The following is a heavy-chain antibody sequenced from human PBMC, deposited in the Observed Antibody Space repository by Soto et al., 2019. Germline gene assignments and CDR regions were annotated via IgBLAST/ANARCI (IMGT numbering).Heavy chain of an antibody. CDR3: ATTDCDSSTGPSDLVGATTMDY. CDR1: GFRSSTYG. CDR2: IWYDGTNK. V-gene: IGHV3-33*01. Sequence: GGSLRLSCGASGFRSSTYGMHWVRQAPGKGLEWVAVIWYDGTNKKYADSVKGRFTISRDNSKSTLYRQMNTLRAEDTGVYYCATTDCDSSTGPSDLVGATTMDYWGQGTSVTVSS. D-gene: IGHD1-26*01. J-gene: IGHJ4*02.